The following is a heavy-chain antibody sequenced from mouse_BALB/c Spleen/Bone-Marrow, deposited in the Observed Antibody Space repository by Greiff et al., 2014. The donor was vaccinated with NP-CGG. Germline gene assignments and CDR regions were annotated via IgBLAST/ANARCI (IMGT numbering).Heavy chain of an antibody. V-gene: IGHV1-80*01. J-gene: IGHJ2*01. CDR1: GYAFSSYW. CDR3: ARGGRLTGYYFDY. CDR2: IYPGDGDT. D-gene: IGHD4-1*01. Sequence: QVQLQQPGAELVRPGSSVKISCKASGYAFSSYWMNWVKQRPGQGLEWIGQIYPGDGDTNYNGNFKDKATLTTDKSSTTAYMQLSSLTSEDSAVYVCARGGRLTGYYFDYWGQGTTLTVSS.